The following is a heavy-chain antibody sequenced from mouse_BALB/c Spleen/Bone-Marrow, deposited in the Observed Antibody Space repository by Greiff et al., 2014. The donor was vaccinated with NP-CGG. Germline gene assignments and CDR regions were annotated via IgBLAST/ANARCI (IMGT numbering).Heavy chain of an antibody. Sequence: QVHVKQSGAELVRPGSSVKISCKASGYVFSSYWMIWVRQRPGQGLEWIGQIYPGDGDTNYNGKFKGKATLTADKSSSTAYMQLSSLTSEDSAVYFCARSGYGSNYDYWGQGTTLTVSS. CDR1: GYVFSSYW. V-gene: IGHV1-80*01. CDR3: ARSGYGSNYDY. D-gene: IGHD1-1*01. CDR2: IYPGDGDT. J-gene: IGHJ2*01.